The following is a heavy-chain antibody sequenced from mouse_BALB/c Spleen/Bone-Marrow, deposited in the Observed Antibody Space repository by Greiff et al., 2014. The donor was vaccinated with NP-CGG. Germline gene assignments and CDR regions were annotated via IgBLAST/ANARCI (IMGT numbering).Heavy chain of an antibody. CDR2: IRNKAKGYTT. CDR3: ARDITTATGNWYFDV. D-gene: IGHD1-2*01. J-gene: IGHJ1*01. Sequence: DVMLVESGGGLVQPGGSLRLSCATPGFTFTDYYMSWVRQPPGKALEWLGFIRNKAKGYTTDYSASVKGRFTISRDNSQSILYLQMNTLRAEDSATYYCARDITTATGNWYFDVWGAGTTLTVSS. V-gene: IGHV7-3*02. CDR1: GFTFTDYY.